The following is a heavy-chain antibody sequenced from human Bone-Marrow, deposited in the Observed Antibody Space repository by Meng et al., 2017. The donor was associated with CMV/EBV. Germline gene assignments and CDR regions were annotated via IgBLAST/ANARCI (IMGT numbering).Heavy chain of an antibody. J-gene: IGHJ3*02. CDR3: ASGSDSSGYDAFDI. D-gene: IGHD3-22*01. CDR1: GFTFSNAW. CDR2: IKSKTDGGTT. V-gene: IGHV3-15*01. Sequence: GESLKISCAASGFTFSNAWMSWVRQAPGKGLEWVGRIKSKTDGGTTDYAAPVKGRFTISRDDSKNTLYLQMNSLRAEDTAVYYCASGSDSSGYDAFDIWGQGTMVTVSS.